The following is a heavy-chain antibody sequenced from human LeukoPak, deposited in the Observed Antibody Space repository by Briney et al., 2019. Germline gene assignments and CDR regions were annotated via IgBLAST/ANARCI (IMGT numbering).Heavy chain of an antibody. J-gene: IGHJ6*02. V-gene: IGHV4-31*03. CDR1: AGSISSSSHH. Sequence: SETLSLTCTVSAGSISSSSHHWSWIRQHPGKGLEWIGYIYYSGSTYYNPSLKSRVTISVDTSKNQFSLKLSSVTAADTAVYYCARDLMAEDYYYGMDVWGQGTTVTVSS. CDR2: IYYSGST. D-gene: IGHD5-24*01. CDR3: ARDLMAEDYYYGMDV.